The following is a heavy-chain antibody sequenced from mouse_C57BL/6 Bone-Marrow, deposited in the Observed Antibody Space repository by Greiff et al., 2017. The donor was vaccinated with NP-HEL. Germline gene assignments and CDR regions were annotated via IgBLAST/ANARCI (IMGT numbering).Heavy chain of an antibody. D-gene: IGHD1-1*01. Sequence: VKLMESGPGLVQPSQSLSITCTVSGFSLTSYGVHWVRQSPGKGLEWLGVIWSGGSTDYNAAFISRLSISKDNSKSQVFFKMNSLQADDTAIYYCARGDYYGSSYTFDYWGQGTTLTVSS. V-gene: IGHV2-2*01. CDR1: GFSLTSYG. CDR3: ARGDYYGSSYTFDY. CDR2: IWSGGST. J-gene: IGHJ2*01.